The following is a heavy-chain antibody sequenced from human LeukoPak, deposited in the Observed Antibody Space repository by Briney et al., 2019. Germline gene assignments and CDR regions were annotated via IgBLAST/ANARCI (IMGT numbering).Heavy chain of an antibody. V-gene: IGHV2-26*01. J-gene: IGHJ6*04. CDR1: GFSLSNARMG. CDR2: IFSNDEK. CDR3: ARVLRYNYGLDV. Sequence: SCPTLVNPPKTPTLTRTLSGFSLSNARMGVSWIPQPPGKALEWLAHIFSNDEKCYSTSLKTRLTISKDTSKSQVVLTMTNMDPVDTATYYCARVLRYNYGLDVWGKGTTVTVSS.